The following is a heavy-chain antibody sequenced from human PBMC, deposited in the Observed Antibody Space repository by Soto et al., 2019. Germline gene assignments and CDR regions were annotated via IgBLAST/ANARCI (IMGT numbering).Heavy chain of an antibody. Sequence: ASVKVSCKASGYTFTSYDINWVRQATGQGLEWMGWMNPNSGNTGYAQKFQGRVTMTRNTSISTAYMELSSLRSEDTAVYYCARVVRFGIVPAANTGVYYYYYMDVWGKGTTVTVSS. CDR1: GYTFTSYD. V-gene: IGHV1-8*01. D-gene: IGHD2-2*01. CDR2: MNPNSGNT. J-gene: IGHJ6*03. CDR3: ARVVRFGIVPAANTGVYYYYYMDV.